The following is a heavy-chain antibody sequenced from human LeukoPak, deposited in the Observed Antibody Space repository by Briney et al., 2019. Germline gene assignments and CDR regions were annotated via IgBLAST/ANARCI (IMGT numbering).Heavy chain of an antibody. CDR1: GDSVSSYYAP. D-gene: IGHD5-18*01. CDR3: ARAGYSFGQGHDVFDI. V-gene: IGHV6-1*01. Sequence: SQTLPLTCAISGDSVSSYYAPWIWPAQSPSRALVWRGNTYYRLKWYNDYEVSVKSQITINPDTSKNQLSLQLNSVTPEDTAVFYCARAGYSFGQGHDVFDIWGQGTMVTVSS. CDR2: TYYRLKWYN. J-gene: IGHJ3*02.